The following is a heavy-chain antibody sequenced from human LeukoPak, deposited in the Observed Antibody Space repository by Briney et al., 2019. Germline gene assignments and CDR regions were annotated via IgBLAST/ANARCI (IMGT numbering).Heavy chain of an antibody. CDR1: GYTFTGYY. J-gene: IGHJ4*02. Sequence: ASVKVSCKASGYTFTGYYMHWVRQAPGQGLEWMGWINPNSGGTNYAQKFQGRVTMTRDTSISTAYTELSRLRSDDTAVYYCARAPSSSWYLIDYWGQGTLVTVSS. V-gene: IGHV1-2*02. D-gene: IGHD6-13*01. CDR3: ARAPSSSWYLIDY. CDR2: INPNSGGT.